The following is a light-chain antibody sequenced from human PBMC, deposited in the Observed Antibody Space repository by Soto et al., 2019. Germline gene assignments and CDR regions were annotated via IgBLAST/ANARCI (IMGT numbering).Light chain of an antibody. J-gene: IGLJ3*02. CDR2: EVT. CDR1: NSDIGDYDY. Sequence: QSALTQPASVSGSPGQSITISCTGTNSDIGDYDYVSWYQHHPGKAPKLMIHEVTNRPSGVSNCFSGSKSGNTAFLTISGLQAEDEADYYCSSYTSSSTRVFGGGTKLTVL. V-gene: IGLV2-14*01. CDR3: SSYTSSSTRV.